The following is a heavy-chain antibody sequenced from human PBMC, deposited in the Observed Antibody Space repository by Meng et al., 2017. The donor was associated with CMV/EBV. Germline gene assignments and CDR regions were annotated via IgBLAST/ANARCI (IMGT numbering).Heavy chain of an antibody. J-gene: IGHJ4*02. CDR3: ARVAEGYYYDSSGYRPPFDY. D-gene: IGHD3-22*01. V-gene: IGHV4-34*01. Sequence: SETLSLTCAVYGGSFSGYYWSWIRQPPGKGLEWIGEINHSGSTNYNPSLKSRVTISVDTSKNQFSLKLSSVTDADTAVYYCARVAEGYYYDSSGYRPPFDYWGQGTLVTVSS. CDR1: GGSFSGYY. CDR2: INHSGST.